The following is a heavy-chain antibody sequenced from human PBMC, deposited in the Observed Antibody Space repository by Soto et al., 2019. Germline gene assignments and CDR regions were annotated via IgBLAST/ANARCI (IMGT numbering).Heavy chain of an antibody. J-gene: IGHJ4*02. D-gene: IGHD1-26*01. V-gene: IGHV3-48*03. CDR3: ARDARTYSGSIRHLDY. CDR2: INSDGSTV. CDR1: GFTFSSYE. Sequence: EVQLVESGGGLVQPGGSLRLSCAAPGFTFSSYEMNWVRQAPGKGLEWVSYINSDGSTVYYTDSVKGRFTISRDNAKNSLYLHMNSLRAEDTAVYYCARDARTYSGSIRHLDYWGQGTLVTVSS.